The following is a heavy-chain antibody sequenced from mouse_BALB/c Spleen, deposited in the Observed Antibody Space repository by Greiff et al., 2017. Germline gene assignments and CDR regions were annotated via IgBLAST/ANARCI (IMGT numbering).Heavy chain of an antibody. D-gene: IGHD2-10*02. V-gene: IGHV14-3*02. Sequence: EVKVEESGAELVKPGASVKLSCTASGFNIKDTYMHWVKQRPEQGLEWIGRIDPANGNTKYDPKFQGKATITADTSSNTAYLQLSSLTSEDTAVYYCSYGNYGTYWGQGTLVTVSA. CDR1: GFNIKDTY. CDR2: IDPANGNT. J-gene: IGHJ3*01. CDR3: SYGNYGTY.